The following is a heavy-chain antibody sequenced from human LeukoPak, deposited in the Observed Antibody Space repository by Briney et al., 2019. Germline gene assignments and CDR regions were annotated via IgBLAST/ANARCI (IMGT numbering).Heavy chain of an antibody. Sequence: SETLSLTCAVYGGSFSGYYWSWIRQPPGKGLEWIGEINHSGSTNYNPSLKSRVTISVDTSKNQFSLKLSSVTAADTAVYYCASGVPFGAIKVWGQGTLVTVSS. D-gene: IGHD1-26*01. V-gene: IGHV4-34*01. CDR1: GGSFSGYY. CDR3: ASGVPFGAIKV. CDR2: INHSGST. J-gene: IGHJ4*02.